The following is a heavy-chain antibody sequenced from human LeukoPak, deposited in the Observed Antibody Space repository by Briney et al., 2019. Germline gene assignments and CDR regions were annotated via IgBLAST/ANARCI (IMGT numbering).Heavy chain of an antibody. CDR3: ARVNWNFFDY. V-gene: IGHV4-39*07. D-gene: IGHD3-3*01. J-gene: IGHJ4*02. Sequence: SETLSLTCTVSGGSISSGGYYWSWIRQPPGKGLEWIGEINHSGSTNYNPSLKSRVTISVDTSKNQFSLKLSSVTAADTAVYYCARVNWNFFDYWGQGTLVTVSS. CDR2: INHSGST. CDR1: GGSISSGGYY.